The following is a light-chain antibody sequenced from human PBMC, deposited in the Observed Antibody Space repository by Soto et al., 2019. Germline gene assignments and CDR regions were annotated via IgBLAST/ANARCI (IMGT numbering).Light chain of an antibody. V-gene: IGKV3-15*01. CDR1: QSVGTS. CDR2: GAY. Sequence: EIVMTQSPATLSVSPGESATLSCRASQSVGTSLAWYQQKPGQAPRLLIYGAYTRATGIPARFSGSGSETEFTLTISSLQAEDSAVYFCQQYNNWPTWTFGQGTKVDIK. J-gene: IGKJ1*01. CDR3: QQYNNWPTWT.